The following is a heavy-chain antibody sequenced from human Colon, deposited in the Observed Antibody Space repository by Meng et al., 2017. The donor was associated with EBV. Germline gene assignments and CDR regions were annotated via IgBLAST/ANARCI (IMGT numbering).Heavy chain of an antibody. CDR2: IYYTGST. CDR3: ARDGPLL. Sequence: LQVWGSVRGLVSPSVAFSLSCGGSGDSISGSGDYWGWVRQPPGKGLEWIGNIYYTGSTYYNPSLKSRVTISVDTSKNQFSLKVTSMTAADTAVYYCARDGPLLWGPGTLVTVSS. V-gene: IGHV4-39*07. J-gene: IGHJ4*02. CDR1: GDSISGSGDY.